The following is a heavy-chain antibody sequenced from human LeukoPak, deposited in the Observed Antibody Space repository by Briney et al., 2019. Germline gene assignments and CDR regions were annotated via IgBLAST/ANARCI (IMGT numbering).Heavy chain of an antibody. CDR1: GFTFSSYW. Sequence: PGGSLRLSCAASGFTFSSYWMTWIRQAPGKGLEWVATIKQDGSEQYYVDSVKGRFTISRDNAQNSLYLHMNSLRAEDTALYYCARSHYDILEMDVWGQGTTVTVSS. CDR3: ARSHYDILEMDV. CDR2: IKQDGSEQ. J-gene: IGHJ6*02. V-gene: IGHV3-7*01. D-gene: IGHD3-9*01.